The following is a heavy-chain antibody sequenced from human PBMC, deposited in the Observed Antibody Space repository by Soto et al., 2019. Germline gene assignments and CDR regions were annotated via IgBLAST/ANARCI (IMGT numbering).Heavy chain of an antibody. D-gene: IGHD3-3*01. CDR1: GGSISSYY. CDR2: IYYSGST. Sequence: PSETLSLTCTVSGGSISSYYWSWIRQPPGKGLEWIGYIYYSGSTNYNPSPKSRVTISVDTSKNQFSLKLSSVTAADTAVYYCARGITIFGVVIIGFGPWGQGTLVTVSS. V-gene: IGHV4-59*01. CDR3: ARGITIFGVVIIGFGP. J-gene: IGHJ5*02.